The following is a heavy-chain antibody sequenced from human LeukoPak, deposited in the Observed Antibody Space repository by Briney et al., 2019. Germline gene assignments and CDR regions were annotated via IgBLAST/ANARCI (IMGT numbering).Heavy chain of an antibody. Sequence: PGGSLRLSSAGSGFTFSSYAMSWLRQGPGKGLKWVSAISGSGASTYYADSVKGRMTISRDNSKNTLYLQMNSLRAEDTAVYYCAKDGHRYGFDAFDIWGQGTMVSVSS. CDR3: AKDGHRYGFDAFDI. D-gene: IGHD5-18*01. J-gene: IGHJ3*02. CDR2: ISGSGAST. CDR1: GFTFSSYA. V-gene: IGHV3-23*01.